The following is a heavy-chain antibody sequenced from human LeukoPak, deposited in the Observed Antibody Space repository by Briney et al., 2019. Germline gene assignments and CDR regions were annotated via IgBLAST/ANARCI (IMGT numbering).Heavy chain of an antibody. V-gene: IGHV1-18*01. D-gene: IGHD3-3*01. CDR2: ISAYNGNT. CDR1: GYTFTSYG. CDR3: ARSPYDFWSGYYTPDY. Sequence: ASAKVSCKASGYTFTSYGISWVRQAPGQGLEWMGWISAYNGNTNYAQKLQGRVTMTTDTSTSTAYMELRSLRSDDTAVYYCARSPYDFWSGYYTPDYWGQGTLVTVSS. J-gene: IGHJ4*02.